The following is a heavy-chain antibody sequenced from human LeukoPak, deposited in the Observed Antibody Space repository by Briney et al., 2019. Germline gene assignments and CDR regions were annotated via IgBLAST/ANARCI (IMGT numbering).Heavy chain of an antibody. D-gene: IGHD6-19*01. CDR3: ARGTRTLAVAGTGYGMDV. Sequence: SETLSLTCAVYGGSFSGYYWSWIRQPPGKGLEWIGEINHSGSTNYNPSLKSRVTISVDTSKNQFSLKLSSVAAADTAVYYCARGTRTLAVAGTGYGMDVWGQGTTVTVSS. V-gene: IGHV4-34*01. CDR1: GGSFSGYY. CDR2: INHSGST. J-gene: IGHJ6*02.